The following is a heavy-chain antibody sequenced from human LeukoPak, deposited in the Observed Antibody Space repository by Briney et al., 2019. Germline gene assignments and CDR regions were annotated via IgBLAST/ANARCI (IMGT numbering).Heavy chain of an antibody. CDR2: IYTSGSN. Sequence: SETLSLTCTVSGCSISSYYWSWIRQPAGKGLEWIGRIYTSGSNNYNPSLKSRVTISVDTSKNQFSLKLSSVTAADTAVYYCASIQSYYFGLDVWGQGTTVTVSS. CDR1: GCSISSYY. J-gene: IGHJ6*02. CDR3: ASIQSYYFGLDV. V-gene: IGHV4-4*07. D-gene: IGHD4-11*01.